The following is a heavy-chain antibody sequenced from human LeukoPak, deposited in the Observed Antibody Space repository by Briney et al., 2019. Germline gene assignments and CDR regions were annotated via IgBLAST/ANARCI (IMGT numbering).Heavy chain of an antibody. J-gene: IGHJ5*02. CDR1: GFTFSSYS. Sequence: GGSLRLSCAASGFTFSSYSMNWVRQAPGKGLEWVSYISSSSSTIYYAHSVKGRFTISRDNAKNSLYLQMNSLRAEDTAVYYCARDQAAAATYWFDPWGQGTLVTVSS. CDR3: ARDQAAAATYWFDP. D-gene: IGHD6-13*01. CDR2: ISSSSSTI. V-gene: IGHV3-48*01.